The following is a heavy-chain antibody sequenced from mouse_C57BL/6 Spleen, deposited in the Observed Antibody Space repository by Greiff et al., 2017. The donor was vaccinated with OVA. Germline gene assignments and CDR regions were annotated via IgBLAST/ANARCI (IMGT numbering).Heavy chain of an antibody. CDR2: IYPGDGDT. V-gene: IGHV1-82*01. Sequence: VQGVESGPELVKPGASVKISCKASGYAFSSSWMNWVKQRPGKGLEWIGRIYPGDGDTTYNGKFKGKATLTAAKSSSTAYMQLSSLTSEDSAVYFCARWPGAMDYWGQGTSVTVSS. D-gene: IGHD4-1*01. J-gene: IGHJ4*01. CDR3: ARWPGAMDY. CDR1: GYAFSSSW.